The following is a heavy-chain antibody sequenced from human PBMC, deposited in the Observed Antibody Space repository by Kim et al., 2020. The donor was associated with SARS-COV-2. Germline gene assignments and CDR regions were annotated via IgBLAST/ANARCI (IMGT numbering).Heavy chain of an antibody. V-gene: IGHV3-33*01. CDR1: GFTFSSYG. CDR2: IWYDGSNK. J-gene: IGHJ5*02. Sequence: GGSLRLSCAASGFTFSSYGMHWVRQAPGKGLEWVAVIWYDGSNKYYADSVKGRFTISRDNSKNTLYLQMNSLRAEDTAVYYCARDLKAFHPSGWYDGFDPWGQGTLVTVSS. CDR3: ARDLKAFHPSGWYDGFDP. D-gene: IGHD6-19*01.